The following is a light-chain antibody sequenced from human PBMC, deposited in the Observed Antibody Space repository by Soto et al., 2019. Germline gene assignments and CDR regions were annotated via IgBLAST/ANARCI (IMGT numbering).Light chain of an antibody. J-gene: IGKJ4*01. CDR3: QQYINWPLT. CDR1: QSVSSK. V-gene: IGKV3-15*01. Sequence: IVMTQSPATLSVSPGERATLSCRASQSVSSKLAWYQQKPGQAPRLLIYGASTRATGVPARFTGSGSGTEFTLTISSLQSEDSAVYHCQQYINWPLTFGGGTKVDIK. CDR2: GAS.